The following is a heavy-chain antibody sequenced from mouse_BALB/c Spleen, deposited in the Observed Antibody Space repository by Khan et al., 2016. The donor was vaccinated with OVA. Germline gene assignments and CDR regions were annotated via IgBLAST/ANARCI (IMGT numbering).Heavy chain of an antibody. Sequence: QVQLKESGPGLVAPSQSLSLTCTISGFSLTNYGVHWVRQPPGKGLEWLVVIWSDGSTTYNSALKSRLAITKDNSKRHVFLKLNSLQTDDTAIYFCARQPYYHYNVMDYWGQGTSGTVSS. J-gene: IGHJ4*01. CDR1: GFSLTNYG. D-gene: IGHD2-10*01. CDR3: ARQPYYHYNVMDY. V-gene: IGHV2-6-1*01. CDR2: IWSDGST.